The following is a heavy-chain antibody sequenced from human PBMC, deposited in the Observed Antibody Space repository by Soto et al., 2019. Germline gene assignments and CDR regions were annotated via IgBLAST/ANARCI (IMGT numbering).Heavy chain of an antibody. CDR2: ISSSSSYI. CDR3: ARESYYASSGYYRYYYYGMDV. V-gene: IGHV3-21*01. CDR1: GFTFSSYS. D-gene: IGHD3-22*01. Sequence: GGSLRLSCAASGFTFSSYSMNWVRQAPGKGLEWVSSISSSSSYIYYADSVKGRFTISRDNSKNTLYLQMNSLRAEDTAVYYCARESYYASSGYYRYYYYGMDVWGQGTTVTVSS. J-gene: IGHJ6*02.